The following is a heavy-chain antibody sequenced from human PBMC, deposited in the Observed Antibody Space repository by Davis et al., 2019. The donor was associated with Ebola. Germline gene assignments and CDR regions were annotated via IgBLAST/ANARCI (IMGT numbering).Heavy chain of an antibody. J-gene: IGHJ4*02. V-gene: IGHV3-11*01. CDR1: GFTFNDHY. CDR2: ITSSGKTI. D-gene: IGHD2-21*01. CDR3: TKDVLPGGADY. Sequence: GESLKISCAGSGFTFNDHYMSWIRQAPGKGLEWVSYITSSGKTIYYADSVKGRFTISRDTAKNSLFLQMNNLRTEDTAFYFCTKDVLPGGADYWGQGTLVTVSS.